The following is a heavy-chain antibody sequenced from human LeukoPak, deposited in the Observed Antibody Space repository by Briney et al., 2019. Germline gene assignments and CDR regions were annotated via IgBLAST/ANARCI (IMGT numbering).Heavy chain of an antibody. CDR1: GFTFNLAW. J-gene: IGHJ4*02. CDR2: IKTKADGPS. V-gene: IGHV3-15*01. CDR3: VWSSTWDKRFYLDQ. D-gene: IGHD6-6*01. Sequence: GGSLRLSCAGSGFTFNLAWMSWVRQAPGKGLEWVARIKTKADGPSEYATPVQGRFIVSRDDSQNMVYLQMSSLRSDDTAVYYCVWSSTWDKRFYLDQWGQGTLVTVSS.